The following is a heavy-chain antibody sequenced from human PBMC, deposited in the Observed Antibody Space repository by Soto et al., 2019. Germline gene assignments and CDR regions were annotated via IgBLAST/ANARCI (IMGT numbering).Heavy chain of an antibody. V-gene: IGHV4-4*02. D-gene: IGHD5-12*01. J-gene: IGHJ4*02. CDR1: RCSLTSSRW. CDR3: ARNRYDGYDFDY. CDR2: VPENGYN. Sequence: QVQLEESGPGLGKPSGTPFLPWNGPRCSLTSSRWWSWVRQSPGKGREWIGEVPENGYNHRVPLLKSRLTISLDKSRNRLSLRLTSVTAADTALYYCARNRYDGYDFDYWGQGALVTVSS.